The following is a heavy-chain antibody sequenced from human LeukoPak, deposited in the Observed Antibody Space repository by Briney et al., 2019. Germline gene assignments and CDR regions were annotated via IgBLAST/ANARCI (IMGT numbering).Heavy chain of an antibody. J-gene: IGHJ5*02. CDR2: INPNRGGT. D-gene: IGHD6-19*01. V-gene: IGHV1-2*04. CDR3: ATSVAANWFDP. CDR1: GYTFTGYY. Sequence: ASVKVSCKASGYTFTGYYMHWVRQAPGQGLEWMGWINPNRGGTNYAQKFQGWVTMTRDTSISTAYMELSRLRSDDTAVYYCATSVAANWFDPWGQGTLVTVSS.